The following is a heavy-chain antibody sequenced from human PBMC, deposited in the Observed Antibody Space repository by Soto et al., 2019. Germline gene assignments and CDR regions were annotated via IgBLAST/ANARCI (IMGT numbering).Heavy chain of an antibody. CDR3: ARHVSLGYCSPTSCDLLCWLDA. CDR2: IHYSGST. V-gene: IGHV4-39*01. CDR1: GGSISNKTYY. D-gene: IGHD2-2*01. Sequence: SETLALTCIVSGGSISNKTYYCGWIRQPPGKGLEWIGSIHYSGSTYDNPSLKSRVTISVDTSKNQLSLKLKSVTAADTAVYYCARHVSLGYCSPTSCDLLCWLDAWGTGILGAVSS. J-gene: IGHJ5*02.